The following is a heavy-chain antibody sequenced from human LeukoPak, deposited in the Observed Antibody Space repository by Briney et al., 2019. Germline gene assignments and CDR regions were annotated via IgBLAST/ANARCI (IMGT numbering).Heavy chain of an antibody. J-gene: IGHJ4*02. Sequence: GGSLRLSCAASGLTFRNFAMSWVRQAPGKGLEWLAVTSGDEDSTHYADSVRGRFVISTDSSKNSLFLQMNSLRADDTAVYYCTIDLMTGFSSGWHFGYWGQGTLVTLSS. D-gene: IGHD6-19*01. CDR2: TSGDEDST. V-gene: IGHV3-23*01. CDR3: TIDLMTGFSSGWHFGY. CDR1: GLTFRNFA.